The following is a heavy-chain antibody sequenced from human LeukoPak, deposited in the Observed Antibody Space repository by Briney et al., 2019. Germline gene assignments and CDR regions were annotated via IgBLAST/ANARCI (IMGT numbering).Heavy chain of an antibody. J-gene: IGHJ3*02. CDR1: GGSISSYY. CDR3: ARRSVAAIAFDI. CDR2: IYYSGST. D-gene: IGHD6-25*01. V-gene: IGHV4-59*01. Sequence: PSETLSLTCTVSGGSISSYYWSWLRQPPGKGLEWIGYIYYSGSTNYNPSLTSRVTISVDTSKNQFSLKLSSVTAADTAVYYCARRSVAAIAFDIWGQGTMVTVSS.